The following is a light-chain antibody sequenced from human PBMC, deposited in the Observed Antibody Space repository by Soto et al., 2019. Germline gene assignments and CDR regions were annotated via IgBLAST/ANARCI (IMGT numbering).Light chain of an antibody. CDR1: GSNIGRNY. CDR2: DNN. Sequence: QSVLTQPPSVSAAPGQKVTISCSGSGSNIGRNYVSWYQQLPGTVPKLLIYDNNKRPSGIPDRFSASKSGTSATLGITGLQTGDEADYYCGTWDSSLTVIFGGGTKLTVL. J-gene: IGLJ2*01. CDR3: GTWDSSLTVI. V-gene: IGLV1-51*01.